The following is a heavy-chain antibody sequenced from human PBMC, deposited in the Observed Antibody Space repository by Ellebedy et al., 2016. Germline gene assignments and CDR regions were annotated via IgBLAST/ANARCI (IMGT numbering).Heavy chain of an antibody. J-gene: IGHJ4*02. CDR2: IKEDGSEK. CDR3: ASAIDY. CDR1: GFSFSSYW. Sequence: GGSLRLSXVASGFSFSSYWMKWLRQGPEKGLEWVADIKEDGSEKYYVDSVKGRFTVSRDNAKNSLFLQMNNLRSEDTAVYHCASAIDYWGQGTLVTVSS. V-gene: IGHV3-7*02.